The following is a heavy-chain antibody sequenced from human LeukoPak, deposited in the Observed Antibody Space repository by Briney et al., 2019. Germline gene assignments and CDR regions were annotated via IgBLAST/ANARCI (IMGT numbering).Heavy chain of an antibody. V-gene: IGHV3-30*02. CDR2: IRYDGSNK. D-gene: IGHD2-21*01. CDR1: GFTFSSYG. CDR3: AKAPTSGHCGGDCYTPYFDY. Sequence: PGGSLRLSCAASGFTFSSYGMHWVRQAPGKGLEWVAFIRYDGSNKYYADSVKGRFTISRDNSKNTLYLQMNSLRAEDTAVYYCAKAPTSGHCGGDCYTPYFDYWGQGTLVTVSS. J-gene: IGHJ4*02.